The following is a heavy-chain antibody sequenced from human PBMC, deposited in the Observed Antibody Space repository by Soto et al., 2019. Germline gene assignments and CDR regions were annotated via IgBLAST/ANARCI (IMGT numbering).Heavy chain of an antibody. CDR1: GFSFSDYA. CDR2: ISRTGDSA. D-gene: IGHD3-22*01. CDR3: AKGPDGSGYYHNWFDS. J-gene: IGHJ5*01. V-gene: IGHV3-23*01. Sequence: EVHLLESGGALVQPGGSLTLSCAASGFSFSDYAMSWVRQAPGKGLEWVSSISRTGDSAYYADSVKGRFAISRDRSKNRVSLQMNSLRVEDPAVYYCAKGPDGSGYYHNWFDSWGQGTLITVSS.